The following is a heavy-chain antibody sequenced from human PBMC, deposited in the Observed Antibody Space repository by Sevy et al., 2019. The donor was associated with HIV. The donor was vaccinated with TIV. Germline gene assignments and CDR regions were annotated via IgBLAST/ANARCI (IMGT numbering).Heavy chain of an antibody. Sequence: GGSLRLSCAASGFTFSSYWMSWVRQAPGKGPEWVANIKQDGSEKYYVDSVKGRFTISRDNAKNSLYLQMNSLRAEDTAVYYCASSGIAAPPVGFDYWGQGTLVTVSS. V-gene: IGHV3-7*01. CDR2: IKQDGSEK. D-gene: IGHD6-13*01. CDR1: GFTFSSYW. J-gene: IGHJ4*02. CDR3: ASSGIAAPPVGFDY.